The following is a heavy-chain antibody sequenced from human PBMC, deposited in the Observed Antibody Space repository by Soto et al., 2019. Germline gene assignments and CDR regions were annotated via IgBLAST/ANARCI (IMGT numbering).Heavy chain of an antibody. CDR1: GGSISSSSHY. J-gene: IGHJ5*02. D-gene: IGHD3-9*01. CDR3: AGRKPYYDILTGYFNWFDP. CDR2: IYYSGIT. V-gene: IGHV4-39*01. Sequence: ETLSLTCTVSGGSISSSSHYWGWIRQPPGKRLEWIGSIYYSGITYYNPSLKSRVTISVDTSKNQFSLKLSSVTAGDTAVYYCAGRKPYYDILTGYFNWFDPWGQGTLVTVSS.